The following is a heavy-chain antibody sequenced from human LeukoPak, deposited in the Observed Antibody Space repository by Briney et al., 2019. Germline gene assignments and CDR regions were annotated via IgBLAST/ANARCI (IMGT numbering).Heavy chain of an antibody. Sequence: ASVKVSCKASGYTFTRYYMHWVRQAPGQGLEWLGIINPSGGSTSYAQKFQGRVTLTRDTSKNQFSLKLSSVTAADTAVYYCARDREMATTPDAFDIWGQGTMVTVSS. V-gene: IGHV1-46*01. CDR3: ARDREMATTPDAFDI. CDR2: INPSGGST. D-gene: IGHD5-24*01. J-gene: IGHJ3*02. CDR1: GYTFTRYY.